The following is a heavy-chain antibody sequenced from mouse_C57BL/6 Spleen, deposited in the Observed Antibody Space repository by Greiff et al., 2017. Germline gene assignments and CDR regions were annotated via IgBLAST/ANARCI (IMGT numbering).Heavy chain of an antibody. Sequence: QVQLQQSGAELVKPGASVKMSCKASGYTFTSYWITWVKQRPGQGLEWIGDINPGSGSTNYNEKFKSKATLTVDTASSTAYMQLSNLTSEDAAVYYCDRSLAKWVNYNYNWGKSTTLTISS. CDR2: INPGSGST. D-gene: IGHD1-1*01. CDR3: DRSLAKWVNYNYN. CDR1: GYTFTSYW. V-gene: IGHV1-55*01. J-gene: IGHJ2*01.